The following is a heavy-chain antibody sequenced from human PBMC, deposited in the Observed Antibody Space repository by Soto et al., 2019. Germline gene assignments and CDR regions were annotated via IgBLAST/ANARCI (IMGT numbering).Heavy chain of an antibody. Sequence: PSETLSLTCNVPGVSISTYHGSWIRQPAGKGLEWIGRMHTSGSTNYNPSLKSRVSMSVDTSKNHFSLKVSSVTAADTAVYYCARDEYGYGDSYDSWGQGTRVTVPQ. V-gene: IGHV4-4*07. CDR1: GVSISTYH. CDR3: ARDEYGYGDSYDS. CDR2: MHTSGST. D-gene: IGHD5-12*01. J-gene: IGHJ4*02.